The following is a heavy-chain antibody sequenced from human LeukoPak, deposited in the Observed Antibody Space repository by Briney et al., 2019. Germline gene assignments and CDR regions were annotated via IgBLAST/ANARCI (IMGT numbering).Heavy chain of an antibody. V-gene: IGHV5-51*01. J-gene: IGHJ4*02. CDR2: IYPGDSDT. CDR1: GYSFTSYW. CDR3: ARPRGEWQLESPFDY. Sequence: GESLKISCKGSGYSFTSYWIGWVRQMPGKGLEWMGIIYPGDSDTRYSPSFQGQVTISADKSISTAYLQWSSLKASDTAMYYCARPRGEWQLESPFDYWGQGTLVTVSS. D-gene: IGHD6-6*01.